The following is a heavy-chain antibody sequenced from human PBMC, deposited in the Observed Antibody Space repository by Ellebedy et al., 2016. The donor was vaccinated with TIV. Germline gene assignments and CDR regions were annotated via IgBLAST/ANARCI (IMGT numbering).Heavy chain of an antibody. CDR2: INPHSGDT. CDR1: GYTFSSYG. Sequence: ASVKVSCXASGYTFSSYGISWVRQAPGQGPEWMGWINPHSGDTRVAQKFQGRLTMTMDSSISTGYMELNGLQSDDTAVYFCARVDVWGRGTTVTVSS. CDR3: ARVDV. V-gene: IGHV1-2*02. J-gene: IGHJ6*04.